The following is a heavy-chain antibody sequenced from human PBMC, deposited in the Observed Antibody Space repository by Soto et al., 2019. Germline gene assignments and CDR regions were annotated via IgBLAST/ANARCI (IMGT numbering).Heavy chain of an antibody. J-gene: IGHJ5*01. V-gene: IGHV3-48*02. CDR2: ISFSSSTI. CDR1: GFNFSRYS. D-gene: IGHD3-3*01. CDR3: ARMTRFSEWLDDNWFDS. Sequence: SGGSLRLSCAASGFNFSRYSMNWVRQAPGKGLEWVSYISFSSSTIYYADSVKGRFTISRDNAMNSLYLQMNSLRDEDTAVYYCARMTRFSEWLDDNWFDSWGQGTLVTVSS.